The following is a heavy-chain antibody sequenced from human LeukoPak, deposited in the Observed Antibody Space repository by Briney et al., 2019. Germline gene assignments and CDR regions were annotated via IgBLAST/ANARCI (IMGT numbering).Heavy chain of an antibody. CDR3: ARDRDNWHDAFDI. CDR2: IYTSGST. CDR1: GGSISSYY. J-gene: IGHJ3*02. V-gene: IGHV4-4*07. D-gene: IGHD1-20*01. Sequence: PSETLSLTCTVSGGSISSYYWSWIRQPAGKGLEWIGRIYTSGSTNYNPPLKSRVTMSVDTSKNQFSLKLSSVTAADTAVYYCARDRDNWHDAFDIWGQGTMVTVSS.